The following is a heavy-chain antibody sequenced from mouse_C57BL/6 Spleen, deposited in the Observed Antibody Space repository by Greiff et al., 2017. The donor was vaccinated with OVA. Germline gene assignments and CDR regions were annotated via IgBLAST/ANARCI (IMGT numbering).Heavy chain of an antibody. CDR1: GYTFTSYW. D-gene: IGHD1-1*01. Sequence: VQLQQSGAELVKPGASVKLSCKASGYTFTSYWMHWVKQRPGQGLEWIGMIHPNSGSTNYNEKFKSKATLTVDKSSSTAYMQLSSLTSEDSAVYYCAREGYYGSPDYWGQGTTLTVSS. CDR2: IHPNSGST. CDR3: AREGYYGSPDY. J-gene: IGHJ2*01. V-gene: IGHV1-64*01.